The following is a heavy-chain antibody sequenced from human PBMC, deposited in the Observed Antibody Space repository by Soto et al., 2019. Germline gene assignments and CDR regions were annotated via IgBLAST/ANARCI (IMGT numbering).Heavy chain of an antibody. CDR1: GYTFTGYY. CDR3: AREWYSSSSGPYYYYGMDV. Sequence: ASVKVSCKASGYTFTGYYMHWVRQAPGQGLEWMGWINPNSGGTNYAQKFQGRVTMTRDTSNSTAYMELSRLRSDDTAVYYCAREWYSSSSGPYYYYGMDVWGQGTTVTVS. J-gene: IGHJ6*02. D-gene: IGHD6-6*01. CDR2: INPNSGGT. V-gene: IGHV1-2*02.